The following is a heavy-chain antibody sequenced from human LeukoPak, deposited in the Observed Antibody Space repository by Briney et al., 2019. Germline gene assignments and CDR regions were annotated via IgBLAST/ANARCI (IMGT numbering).Heavy chain of an antibody. D-gene: IGHD3-22*01. Sequence: SVKVSCKASGGTFSNYAISWVRQAPGQGLEWMGGIIPIFGTANYAQKFQGRVTITADKPTSTAYMELSSLRSEDTAVYYCARDVEYYYDSSGYSPSTWGQGTLVTVSS. V-gene: IGHV1-69*06. CDR2: IIPIFGTA. CDR1: GGTFSNYA. CDR3: ARDVEYYYDSSGYSPST. J-gene: IGHJ4*02.